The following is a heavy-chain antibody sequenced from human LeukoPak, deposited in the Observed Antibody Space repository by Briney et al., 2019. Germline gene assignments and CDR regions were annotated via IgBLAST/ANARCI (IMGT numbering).Heavy chain of an antibody. Sequence: SETLSLTCTVSGGSISSGSYYWSWIRQPAGKGLEWIGRIYTSGSTKYNPSLKSRVTISVDTSKNQFSLKLSSVTAADTAVYYCARIYCGGDCRGYYYHYYMDVWGKGTTVTISS. CDR1: GGSISSGSYY. J-gene: IGHJ6*03. V-gene: IGHV4-61*02. CDR2: IYTSGST. CDR3: ARIYCGGDCRGYYYHYYMDV. D-gene: IGHD2-21*02.